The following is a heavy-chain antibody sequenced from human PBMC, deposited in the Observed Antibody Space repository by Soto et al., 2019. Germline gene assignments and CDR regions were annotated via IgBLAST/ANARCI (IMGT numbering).Heavy chain of an antibody. CDR2: ISAYNGNT. CDR3: ARDSPNYYDSSGFDY. Sequence: ASVKVSCKASGYTFTSYGISWVRQAPGQGLEWMGWISAYNGNTNYAQKLQGRVTMTTDTSTSTAYMELSSLRSEDTAVYYCARDSPNYYDSSGFDYWGQGTLVTVSS. J-gene: IGHJ4*02. V-gene: IGHV1-18*01. CDR1: GYTFTSYG. D-gene: IGHD3-22*01.